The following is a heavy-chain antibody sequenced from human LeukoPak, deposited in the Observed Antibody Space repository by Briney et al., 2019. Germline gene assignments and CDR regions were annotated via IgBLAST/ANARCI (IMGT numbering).Heavy chain of an antibody. J-gene: IGHJ4*02. D-gene: IGHD7-27*01. CDR1: GGSISSDY. V-gene: IGHV4-59*01. Sequence: KTSETLSLTCTVSGGSISSDYWSWIRQSPGKGLEWIGYIYYSETTSYNPSLKSRVTISLDTSKNQFSLKLSSVTAADTAVYYCARGANWGSPDYWGQGTLVTVSS. CDR3: ARGANWGSPDY. CDR2: IYYSETT.